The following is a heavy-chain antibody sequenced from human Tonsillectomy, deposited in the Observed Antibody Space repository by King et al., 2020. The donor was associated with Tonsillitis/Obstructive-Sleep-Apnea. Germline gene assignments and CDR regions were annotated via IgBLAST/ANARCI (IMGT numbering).Heavy chain of an antibody. J-gene: IGHJ4*01. CDR2: IRSKAYAGTT. V-gene: IGHV3-49*04. D-gene: IGHD2/OR15-2a*01. CDR3: TSHLVCNPRVH. CDR1: GFTFTDYV. Sequence: EQLVQSGGGLVQPGRSLRLSCTASGFTFTDYVMNWVRQAPGKGLEWVGFIRSKAYAGTTEYAASVKGRFIISRDDSKSIAYLQMNSLKTEDTTGYYCTSHLVCNPRVHWCHGILVTV.